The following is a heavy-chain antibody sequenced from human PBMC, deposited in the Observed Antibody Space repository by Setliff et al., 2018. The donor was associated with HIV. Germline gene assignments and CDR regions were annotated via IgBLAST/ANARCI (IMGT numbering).Heavy chain of an antibody. Sequence: ASVKVSCKASGFTFTNYAIHWVRQAPGQRLEWMGWINVDSGNTEYLQDLQGRVTITKDRSASTAYMEVSNLRSEDMAVYYCARERDSNGYQFDYWGQGTLVTVSS. CDR1: GFTFTNYA. V-gene: IGHV1-3*03. CDR3: ARERDSNGYQFDY. J-gene: IGHJ4*02. D-gene: IGHD3-22*01. CDR2: INVDSGNT.